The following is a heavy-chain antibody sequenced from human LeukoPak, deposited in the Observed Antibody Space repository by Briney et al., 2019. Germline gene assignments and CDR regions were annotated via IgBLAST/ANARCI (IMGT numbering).Heavy chain of an antibody. CDR3: AKKNSFGSGAGDPLDV. V-gene: IGHV3-30*18. J-gene: IGHJ3*01. Sequence: PGGSLRLSCVASGFTFSNFGMHWVRQAPGKGLEGMAVISYDGSLKYYLDSVKGRFTMSRDNSKNTLFLQMDSLRVEDTAVYYCAKKNSFGSGAGDPLDVWGHGTLVTVSS. D-gene: IGHD3-10*01. CDR2: ISYDGSLK. CDR1: GFTFSNFG.